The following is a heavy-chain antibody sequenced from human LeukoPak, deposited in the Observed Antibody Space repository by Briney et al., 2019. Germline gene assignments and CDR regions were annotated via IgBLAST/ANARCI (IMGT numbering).Heavy chain of an antibody. CDR2: ISSSGSTI. Sequence: PGGSLRLSCAASGFTFSSYEMNWVRQAPGKGLEWVSYISSSGSTIYYADSVKGRFTISRDNAKNSLYLQMNSLRAEDTAVYYCAREPEYYMDVWGKGTTVTVSS. CDR3: AREPEYYMDV. D-gene: IGHD1-14*01. V-gene: IGHV3-48*03. J-gene: IGHJ6*03. CDR1: GFTFSSYE.